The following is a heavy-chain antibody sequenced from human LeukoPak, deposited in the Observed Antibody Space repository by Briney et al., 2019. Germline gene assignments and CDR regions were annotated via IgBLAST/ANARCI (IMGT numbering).Heavy chain of an antibody. Sequence: GGTLRLSCAASGFPFRNHGMNGVRQAPGKGLDWASGISPSGDITYYADSVKGRFTISRDNSKNTLYLEVISLTAEDTAVYYCAKDDAWLRFGEWSQGTLVTVSS. CDR2: ISPSGDIT. CDR1: GFPFRNHG. D-gene: IGHD3-10*01. V-gene: IGHV3-23*01. CDR3: AKDDAWLRFGE. J-gene: IGHJ4*02.